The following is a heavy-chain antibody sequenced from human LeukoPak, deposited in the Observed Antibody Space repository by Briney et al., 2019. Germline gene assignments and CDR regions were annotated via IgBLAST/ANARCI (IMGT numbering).Heavy chain of an antibody. CDR1: GGSFSGYY. D-gene: IGHD5-12*01. J-gene: IGHJ4*02. CDR3: ARGRGIVATIKVYYFDY. Sequence: PSETLSLTCAVYGGSFSGYYWSWIRQPPGKGLGWIGEINHSGSTNYNPSLKSRVTISVDTSKNQFSLKLSSVTAADTAVYYCARGRGIVATIKVYYFDYWGQGTLVTVSS. V-gene: IGHV4-34*01. CDR2: INHSGST.